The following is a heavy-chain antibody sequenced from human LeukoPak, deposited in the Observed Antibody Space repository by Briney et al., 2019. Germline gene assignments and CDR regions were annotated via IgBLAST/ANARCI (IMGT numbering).Heavy chain of an antibody. CDR1: GFTFSSYW. CDR3: ARSGSDFDC. J-gene: IGHJ4*02. V-gene: IGHV3-7*04. Sequence: GGSLRLSCAASGFTFSSYWMSWVRQAAGNGLEWVANIKQDGSEKNYVDSVKGRFTISRDNAKNSQYLQINSLRVEDTAVYYCARSGSDFDCWGQGTLVSVSS. D-gene: IGHD1-26*01. CDR2: IKQDGSEK.